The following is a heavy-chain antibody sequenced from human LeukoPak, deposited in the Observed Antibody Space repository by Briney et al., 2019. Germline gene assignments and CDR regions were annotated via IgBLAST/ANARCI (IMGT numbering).Heavy chain of an antibody. Sequence: SVKVSCKASGGTFSSYAISWVRQAPGQGLEWMGRIIPILGIANYAQKFQGRVTITADKSTSTAYMELSSLRSEDTAVYYCAREVVSYYGDSSFDYWGQGTLVTVSS. CDR2: IIPILGIA. V-gene: IGHV1-69*04. CDR3: AREVVSYYGDSSFDY. J-gene: IGHJ4*02. CDR1: GGTFSSYA. D-gene: IGHD4-17*01.